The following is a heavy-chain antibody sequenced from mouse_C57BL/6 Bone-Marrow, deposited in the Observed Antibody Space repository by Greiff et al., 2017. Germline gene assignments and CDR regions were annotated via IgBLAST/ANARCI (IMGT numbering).Heavy chain of an antibody. CDR3: ASNYYAAY. V-gene: IGHV3-6*01. D-gene: IGHD1-1*01. CDR1: GYSITSGYY. Sequence: EVKLMESGPGLVKLSQSLSLTCSVTGYSITSGYYWNWIRQFPGNKLEWMGFISYDGSNNYNPSLKNRISITRDPSKNQFFLKLNSVTTEDTATYYCASNYYAAYWGQGTLVTVSA. CDR2: ISYDGSN. J-gene: IGHJ3*01.